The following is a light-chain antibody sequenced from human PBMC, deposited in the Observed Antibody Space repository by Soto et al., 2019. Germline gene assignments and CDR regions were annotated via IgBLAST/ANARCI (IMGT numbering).Light chain of an antibody. CDR1: QRVGIN. CDR2: GAS. CDR3: HQYGSSPWT. Sequence: EIVMTQSPASLSVSPGETATLSCRASQRVGINLAWYQQKPGQAPRLLIYGASTRATGIPARFSGSGSGTDFTLTISRLEPEEFAVYFCHQYGSSPWTVGQGTKVDIK. V-gene: IGKV3-15*01. J-gene: IGKJ1*01.